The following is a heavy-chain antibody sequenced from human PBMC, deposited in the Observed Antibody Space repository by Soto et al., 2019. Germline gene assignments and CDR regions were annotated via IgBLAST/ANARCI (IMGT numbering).Heavy chain of an antibody. J-gene: IGHJ4*02. CDR2: IIPIFGTA. CDR3: ARGPKKALPFDY. V-gene: IGHV1-69*13. D-gene: IGHD6-6*01. Sequence: GASVKVSCKASGGTFSSYAISWVRQAPGQGLEWMGGIIPIFGTANYGQKFQGRVTITADESTSTAYMELSSLRSEDTAVYYCARGPKKALPFDYWGQGTLVTV. CDR1: GGTFSSYA.